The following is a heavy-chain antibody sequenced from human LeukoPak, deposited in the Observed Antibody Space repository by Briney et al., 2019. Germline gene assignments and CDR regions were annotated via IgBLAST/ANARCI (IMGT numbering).Heavy chain of an antibody. J-gene: IGHJ4*02. V-gene: IGHV3-9*01. D-gene: IGHD5-12*01. Sequence: PGGSLRLSCAASGFTFDDYAMHWVRQAPGKGLEWVSGISWNSGSIGYADSVKGRFTISRDNAKNSLYLQMNSLRAEDTALYYCAKDIDQGGYDSGGIDYWGQGTLVTVSS. CDR1: GFTFDDYA. CDR2: ISWNSGSI. CDR3: AKDIDQGGYDSGGIDY.